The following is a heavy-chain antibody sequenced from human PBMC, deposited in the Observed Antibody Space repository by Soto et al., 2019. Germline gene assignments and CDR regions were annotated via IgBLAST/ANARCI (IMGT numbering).Heavy chain of an antibody. CDR3: ARRIAAAVPRYFDL. CDR2: INAGNGNT. CDR1: GYTFTSYD. V-gene: IGHV1-3*01. D-gene: IGHD6-13*01. J-gene: IGHJ2*01. Sequence: GASVKVSCKASGYTFTSYDSNWVRQATGQGLEWMGWINAGNGNTKYSQKFQGRVTITRDTSASTAYMELSSLRSEDTAVYYCARRIAAAVPRYFDLWGRGTLVTVSS.